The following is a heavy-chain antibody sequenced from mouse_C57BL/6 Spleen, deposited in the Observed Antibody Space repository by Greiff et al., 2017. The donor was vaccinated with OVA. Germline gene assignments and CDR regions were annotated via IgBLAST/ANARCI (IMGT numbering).Heavy chain of an antibody. CDR3: ARSLSVLLFDY. J-gene: IGHJ2*01. Sequence: EVQGVESGGGLVQPGGSLSLSCAASGFTFTDYYMSWVRQPPGKALEWLGFIRHKANGYTTAYSASVKGRFTISRDNSQSILYLQMNALRAEDRAAEYGARSLSVLLFDYWGKGTTLTVSS. CDR2: IRHKANGYTT. D-gene: IGHD3-2*02. CDR1: GFTFTDYY. V-gene: IGHV7-3*01.